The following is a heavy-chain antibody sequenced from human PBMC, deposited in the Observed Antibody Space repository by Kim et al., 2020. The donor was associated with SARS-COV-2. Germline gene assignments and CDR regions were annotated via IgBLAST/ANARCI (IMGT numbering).Heavy chain of an antibody. CDR1: GYIFTSFE. J-gene: IGHJ6*02. CDR2: ISPKKGKK. D-gene: IGHD5-12*01. Sequence: ASVKVSCKASGYIFTSFELVWFRQAPGKGLEWWGWISPKKGKKNMGQKFLGRATMTTETSTATAYLELGSLRSDDTATYYCARAKYSGYDLKSYYYYGMDVWGQGTTVTVSS. V-gene: IGHV1-18*01. CDR3: ARAKYSGYDLKSYYYYGMDV.